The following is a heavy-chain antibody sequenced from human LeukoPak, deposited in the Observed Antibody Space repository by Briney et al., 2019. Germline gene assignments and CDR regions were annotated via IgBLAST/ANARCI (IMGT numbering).Heavy chain of an antibody. J-gene: IGHJ4*02. D-gene: IGHD2-15*01. CDR2: ISGSGGST. V-gene: IGHV3-23*01. CDR1: GFTFSSYA. Sequence: PGGSLRLSCAASGFTFSSYAMSWVRQAPGKGLEWVSAISGSGGSTYYADSVKGRFTISRDNSKNTLYLQMNSLRAEDTAVYYCAKDHSHCSGGSRSGFDYWGQGTLVTVSS. CDR3: AKDHSHCSGGSRSGFDY.